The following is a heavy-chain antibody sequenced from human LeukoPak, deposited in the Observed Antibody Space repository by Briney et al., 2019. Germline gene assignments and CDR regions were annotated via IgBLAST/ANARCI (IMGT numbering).Heavy chain of an antibody. CDR3: ARDWLLAEEIVHDAFDI. CDR2: IYYSGST. Sequence: SETLSLTCTVSGDSISSRSYYWGWIRQPPGQGLEWIGSIYYSGSTYYNPSLKSRVTISVDTSKNQFSLKLSSVTAADTAVYYCARDWLLAEEIVHDAFDIWGQGTMVTVSS. D-gene: IGHD5-12*01. V-gene: IGHV4-39*07. J-gene: IGHJ3*02. CDR1: GDSISSRSYY.